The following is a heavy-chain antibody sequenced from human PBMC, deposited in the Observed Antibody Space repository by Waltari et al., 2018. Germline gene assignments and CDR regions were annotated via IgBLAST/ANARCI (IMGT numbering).Heavy chain of an antibody. J-gene: IGHJ4*02. D-gene: IGHD5-12*01. CDR1: GYTFTSYG. CDR2: IDSYNCTT. V-gene: IGHV1-18*01. Sequence: QVQLVQSGAEVKKPGASVKVSCKASGYTFTSYGISWVRQAPGQGLEWMGWIDSYNCTTNYAQKLQGRVTMTTDTASSTAYMELRSLRSDDTAVYYCARRSRLDSGYAYWGQGTLVTVSS. CDR3: ARRSRLDSGYAY.